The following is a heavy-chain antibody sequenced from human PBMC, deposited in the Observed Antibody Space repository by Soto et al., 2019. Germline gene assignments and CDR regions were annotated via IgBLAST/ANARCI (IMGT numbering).Heavy chain of an antibody. D-gene: IGHD3-9*01. CDR2: IIPIFGTA. CDR3: TRPTPIDILTGYSPIRYYYYGMDV. V-gene: IGHV1-69*13. J-gene: IGHJ6*02. Sequence: SVKVSCKASGGTFSSYAISWVRQAPGQGLEWMGGIIPIFGTANYAQKFQGRVTITADESTSTAYMELSSLKTEDTGVYYCTRPTPIDILTGYSPIRYYYYGMDVWGQGTTVTVSS. CDR1: GGTFSSYA.